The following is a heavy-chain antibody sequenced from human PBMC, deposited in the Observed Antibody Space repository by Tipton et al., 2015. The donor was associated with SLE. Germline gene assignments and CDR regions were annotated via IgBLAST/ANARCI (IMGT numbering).Heavy chain of an antibody. CDR1: GFTFSSYA. Sequence: SLRLSCAASGFTFSSYAMHWVRQAPGKGLEWVSVVSYDGSHKYYADSVKGRFTISRDNSKNTLYLQMNSLRAEDTAVYYCAGGPALDYWGQETLVTVSS. J-gene: IGHJ4*02. V-gene: IGHV3-30*04. CDR3: AGGPALDY. CDR2: VSYDGSHK.